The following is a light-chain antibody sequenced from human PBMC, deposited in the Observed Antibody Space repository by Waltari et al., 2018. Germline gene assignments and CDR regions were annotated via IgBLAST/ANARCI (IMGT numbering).Light chain of an antibody. Sequence: DIQMTQSPSSLSASVGDRVTITCRASQSISSYLNWYQQKPGKAPKLLIYAASSLQSGVPSRFSGSGSGTDFTLTISSLQPEDFATYYCQQLKSFPYTFGQGTKLEIK. J-gene: IGKJ2*01. CDR1: QSISSY. CDR3: QQLKSFPYT. V-gene: IGKV1-39*01. CDR2: AAS.